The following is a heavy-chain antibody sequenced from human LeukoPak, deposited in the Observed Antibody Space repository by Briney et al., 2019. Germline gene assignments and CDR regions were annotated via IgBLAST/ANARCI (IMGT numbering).Heavy chain of an antibody. CDR1: GFTFITYS. J-gene: IGHJ3*02. Sequence: GGSLRLSCVASGFTFITYSMNWVRQAPGKGLGWVSVIYSGGSTYYADSVKGRFTISRDNSKNTLYLQMNSLKVEDTALYYCARGLFLSGYLDAFDIWGQGTVVTVSS. V-gene: IGHV3-53*01. CDR2: IYSGGST. D-gene: IGHD3-22*01. CDR3: ARGLFLSGYLDAFDI.